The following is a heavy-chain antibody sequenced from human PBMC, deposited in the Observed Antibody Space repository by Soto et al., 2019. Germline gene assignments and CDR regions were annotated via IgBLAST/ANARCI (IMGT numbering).Heavy chain of an antibody. Sequence: QVQLVESGGGVVQPGRSLRLSCAASGFTFNTYGFHWVRQAPGKGLEWVAVIWSDGNNKYYADSVKGRFTISRDSSTNTLYLQMNRLRVEDTAVYYCTRIQLDTIMALDYWGQGTLVTVSS. CDR3: TRIQLDTIMALDY. J-gene: IGHJ4*02. V-gene: IGHV3-33*01. D-gene: IGHD1-1*01. CDR1: GFTFNTYG. CDR2: IWSDGNNK.